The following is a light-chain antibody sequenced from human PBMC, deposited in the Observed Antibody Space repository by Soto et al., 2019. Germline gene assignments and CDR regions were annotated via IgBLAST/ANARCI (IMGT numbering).Light chain of an antibody. CDR2: NVS. CDR1: RSDDGGYNF. J-gene: IGLJ1*01. CDR3: ESYTTSSTLAV. V-gene: IGLV2-14*01. Sequence: QSALTQPASVSGSPGQSITISCTGTRSDDGGYNFVSWYQQYPGKAPKLMIYNVSNRPSGVSNRFSGSKSGNTASLTISGLQAEDEADYYCESYTTSSTLAVFGTGTQLTVL.